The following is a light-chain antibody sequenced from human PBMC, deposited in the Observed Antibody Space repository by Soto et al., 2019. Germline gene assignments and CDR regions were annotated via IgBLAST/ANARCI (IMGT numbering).Light chain of an antibody. J-gene: IGKJ4*01. CDR1: QTVRNNY. V-gene: IGKV3-20*01. CDR3: QQFSSYPPT. Sequence: EFVLTQSPGTLSLSPGERVTLSCRASQTVRNNYLAWYQQKPGQAPRLLIYDASSRATGIPDRFSGGGSGTDFTLTISRLEPEDVAVYYCQQFSSYPPTFGGGTKVEIK. CDR2: DAS.